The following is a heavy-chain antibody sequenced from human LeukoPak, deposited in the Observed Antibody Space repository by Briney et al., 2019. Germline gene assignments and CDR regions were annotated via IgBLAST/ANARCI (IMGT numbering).Heavy chain of an antibody. D-gene: IGHD2-2*01. CDR2: ISAYNGNA. J-gene: IGHJ4*02. V-gene: IGHV1-18*01. CDR1: LYTFTSYG. Sequence: ASVKVSCKSSLYTFTSYGISWLRQAPGQGLEWMGWISAYNGNANYAQKLQGRVTMTTDTSTSTAYMELRSMRSDDAAVYYCARDDIVVVPAPIGGLDYWGQGTLVTVSS. CDR3: ARDDIVVVPAPIGGLDY.